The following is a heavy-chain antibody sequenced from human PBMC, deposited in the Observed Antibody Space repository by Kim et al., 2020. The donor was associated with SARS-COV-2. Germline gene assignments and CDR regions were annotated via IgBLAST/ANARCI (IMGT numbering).Heavy chain of an antibody. CDR1: GYTFTGYY. V-gene: IGHV1-2*06. D-gene: IGHD6-19*01. J-gene: IGHJ6*03. Sequence: ASVKVSCKASGYTFTGYYMHWVRQAPGQGLEWMGRINPNSGGTNYAQKFQGRVTMTRDTSISTAYMELSRLRSDDTAVHYCARAAWGSGRGGYYMDVWGKGTTVTVSS. CDR2: INPNSGGT. CDR3: ARAAWGSGRGGYYMDV.